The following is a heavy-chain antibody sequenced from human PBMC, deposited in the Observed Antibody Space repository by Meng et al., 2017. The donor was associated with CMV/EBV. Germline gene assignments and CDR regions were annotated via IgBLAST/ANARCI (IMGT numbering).Heavy chain of an antibody. CDR1: GGSFSGYY. Sequence: SETLSLTCAVYGGSFSGYYWSWIRQPPGKGLEWIGEINHSGSTNYNPSLKSRVTISVDTSKNQFYLKLSSVTAADTAVYYCATTRSYYDFWSGPDAFDIWGQGTMVTVSS. J-gene: IGHJ3*02. CDR3: ATTRSYYDFWSGPDAFDI. D-gene: IGHD3-3*01. CDR2: INHSGST. V-gene: IGHV4-34*01.